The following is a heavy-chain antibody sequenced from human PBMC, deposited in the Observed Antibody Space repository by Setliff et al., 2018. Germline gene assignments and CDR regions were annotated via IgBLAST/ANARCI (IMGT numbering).Heavy chain of an antibody. CDR1: GDSMNDNH. D-gene: IGHD5-12*01. CDR2: IYTSGGT. J-gene: IGHJ4*02. V-gene: IGHV4-4*08. CDR3: TRRRANRDGYPRYYFDY. Sequence: PSETLSLTCTVSGDSMNDNHWTWMRQPPGKGLEWIGYIYTSGGTNYNPSLKSRVTISVDMTENQFSLILRSVVAADTAVYYCTRRRANRDGYPRYYFDYWGQGTLVTVSS.